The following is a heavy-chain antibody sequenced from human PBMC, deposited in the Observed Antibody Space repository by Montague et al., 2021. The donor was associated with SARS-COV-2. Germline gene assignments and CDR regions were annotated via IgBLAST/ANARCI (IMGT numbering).Heavy chain of an antibody. CDR1: GGSFSGYY. Sequence: SETLSLTSAVYGGSFSGYYWSWIRQPPGKGLEWIGEINHSGSTNYNPSLKSRVTISVDTSKNQFSLKLSSVTAADTAVYYCARRGYSYYYYGMDVWGQGTTVTVSS. D-gene: IGHD5-24*01. J-gene: IGHJ6*02. CDR2: INHSGST. V-gene: IGHV4-34*01. CDR3: ARRGYSYYYYGMDV.